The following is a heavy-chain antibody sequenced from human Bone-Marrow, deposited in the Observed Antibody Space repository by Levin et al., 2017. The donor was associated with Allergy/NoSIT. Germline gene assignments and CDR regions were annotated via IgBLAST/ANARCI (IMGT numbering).Heavy chain of an antibody. CDR1: AASISSGGYY. D-gene: IGHD6-19*01. CDR3: ARWVRSGWSWVWFDR. CDR2: IHGSGNT. Sequence: SETLSLTCFVSAASISSGGYYWSWIRQHPGKGLEWIGYIHGSGNTNYKSSLQSRVTISGDSSKNQFSLKLTSVTAADAGVYYCARWVRSGWSWVWFDRWGPGTLVPVSS. V-gene: IGHV4-31*03. J-gene: IGHJ5*02.